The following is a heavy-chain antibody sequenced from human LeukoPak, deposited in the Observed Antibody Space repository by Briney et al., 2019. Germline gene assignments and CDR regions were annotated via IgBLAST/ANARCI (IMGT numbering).Heavy chain of an antibody. V-gene: IGHV3-66*01. CDR1: GFTVSSNY. CDR2: IYSGGNT. Sequence: GGSLRLSCVASGFTVSSNYMSWVRQAPGKGLEWVSVIYSGGNTNYADSVKGRFTISRDNSKNTLYLQMNSLRAEDTAVYYCAKVDSSGYYEIFDYWGQGTLVTVSS. J-gene: IGHJ4*02. D-gene: IGHD3-22*01. CDR3: AKVDSSGYYEIFDY.